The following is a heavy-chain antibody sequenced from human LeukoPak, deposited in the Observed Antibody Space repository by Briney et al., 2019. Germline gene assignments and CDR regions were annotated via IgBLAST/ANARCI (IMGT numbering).Heavy chain of an antibody. J-gene: IGHJ4*02. Sequence: PSETLSLTCTVSGGSISSYYWSWIRQPPGKGLEWIGYIYYSGSTNYNPSLKSRVTISVDTSKNQFSLKMSSVTAADTAVYYCARGGSGYADPKYYFDYWGQGTLVTVSS. CDR1: GGSISSYY. V-gene: IGHV4-59*01. CDR2: IYYSGST. CDR3: ARGGSGYADPKYYFDY. D-gene: IGHD5-12*01.